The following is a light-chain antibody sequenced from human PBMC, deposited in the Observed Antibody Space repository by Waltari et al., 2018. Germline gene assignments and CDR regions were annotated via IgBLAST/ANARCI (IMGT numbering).Light chain of an antibody. V-gene: IGKV1-12*01. Sequence: TCRASQEISRWLTWYQQKPGKAPKFLIYAASNLQSGVPSRFSGTGSGTDFTLTISSLQPEDFATYYCQQANSFPLTFGGGTKVEIK. CDR3: QQANSFPLT. CDR2: AAS. J-gene: IGKJ4*01. CDR1: QEISRW.